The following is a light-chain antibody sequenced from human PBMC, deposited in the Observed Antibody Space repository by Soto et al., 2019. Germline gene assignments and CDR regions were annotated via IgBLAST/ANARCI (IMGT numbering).Light chain of an antibody. CDR2: EVS. V-gene: IGLV2-14*01. CDR1: SSDVGDYNY. Sequence: QSVLTQPASVSGSPGQSITISCTGTSSDVGDYNYVSWYKQHPGKAPKLMIYEVSNRPSGVSDRFSGSKSGNTASLTISGLQADDEADYYCSSYISNSVVVFGGGTKLTVL. J-gene: IGLJ2*01. CDR3: SSYISNSVVV.